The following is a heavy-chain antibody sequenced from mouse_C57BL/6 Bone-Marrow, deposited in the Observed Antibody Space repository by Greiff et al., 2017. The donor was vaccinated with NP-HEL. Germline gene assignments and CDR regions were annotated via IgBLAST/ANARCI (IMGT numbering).Heavy chain of an antibody. J-gene: IGHJ1*03. CDR3: ARDCYGSSYWYFDV. Sequence: EVQVVESEGGLVQPGSSMKLSCTASGFTFSDYYMAWVRQVPEKGLEWVANINYDGSSTYYLDSLKSRFIISRDNAKNILYLQMSSLKSEDTATYYCARDCYGSSYWYFDVWCTGTTVTVSS. V-gene: IGHV5-16*01. CDR1: GFTFSDYY. CDR2: INYDGSST. D-gene: IGHD1-1*01.